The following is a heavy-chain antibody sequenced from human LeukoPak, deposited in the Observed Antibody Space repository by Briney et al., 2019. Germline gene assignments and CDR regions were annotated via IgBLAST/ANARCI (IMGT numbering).Heavy chain of an antibody. Sequence: SVKDSCKASGGTFSSYAICWVRQDPGQGLEWMGGIIPIFGTANYAQKFQGRVTITTDESTSTAYMELSSLRSEDTAVYYCARVLDGSVSYYLSFDIWGQGTMVTVSS. J-gene: IGHJ3*02. CDR2: IIPIFGTA. CDR3: ARVLDGSVSYYLSFDI. D-gene: IGHD3-10*01. V-gene: IGHV1-69*05. CDR1: GGTFSSYA.